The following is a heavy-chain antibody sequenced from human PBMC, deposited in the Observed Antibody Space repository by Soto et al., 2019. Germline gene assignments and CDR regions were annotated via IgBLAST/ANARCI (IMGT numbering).Heavy chain of an antibody. CDR1: GGSISSYY. CDR2: IYYSGST. CDR3: ARDRLNVDTAMVNSSYYYYYGMDV. Sequence: SETLSLTCTVSGGSISSYYWSWIRQPPGKGLEWIGYIYYSGSTNYNPSLKSRVTISVDTSKNQFSLKLSSVTAADTAVYYCARDRLNVDTAMVNSSYYYYYGMDVWGQGTTVTVSS. J-gene: IGHJ6*02. D-gene: IGHD5-18*01. V-gene: IGHV4-59*01.